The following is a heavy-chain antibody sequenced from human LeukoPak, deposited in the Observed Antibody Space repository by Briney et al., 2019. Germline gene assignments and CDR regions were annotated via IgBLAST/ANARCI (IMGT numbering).Heavy chain of an antibody. CDR2: ISGSGGGT. CDR1: GITLSNYG. V-gene: IGHV3-23*01. J-gene: IGHJ4*02. D-gene: IGHD3-10*01. CDR3: AKRGVVVRVILVGFHKEANYFDS. Sequence: PGGSLRLSCAVSGITLSNYGMSWVRQAPGKGLEWVAGISGSGGGTNYADSVKGRFTISRDNPKNTLYLQTDSLRAEDTAVYFCAKRGVVVRVILVGFHKEANYFDSWGQGALVTVSS.